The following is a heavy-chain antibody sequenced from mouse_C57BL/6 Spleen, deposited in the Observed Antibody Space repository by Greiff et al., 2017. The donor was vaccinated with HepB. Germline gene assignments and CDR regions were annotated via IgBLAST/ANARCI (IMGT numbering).Heavy chain of an antibody. CDR2: ISSGGDYI. CDR1: GFTFSSYA. CDR3: TRDGGYYYGSRGGYFDY. Sequence: EVQVVESGEGLVKPGGSLKLSCAASGFTFSSYAMSWVRQTPEKRLEWVAYISSGGDYIYYADTVKGRFTISRDNARNTLYLQMSSLKSEDTAMYYCTRDGGYYYGSRGGYFDYWGQGTTLTVSS. V-gene: IGHV5-9-1*02. J-gene: IGHJ2*01. D-gene: IGHD1-1*01.